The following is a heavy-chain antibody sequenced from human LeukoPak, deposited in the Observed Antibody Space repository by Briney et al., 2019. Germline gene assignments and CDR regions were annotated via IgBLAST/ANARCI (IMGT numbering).Heavy chain of an antibody. CDR1: GGSFSGYY. CDR3: ARQSRYCSSTNCYANWFDP. CDR2: INHSGST. Sequence: PSETLSLTCAVYGGSFSGYYWNWIRQPPGKGLEWIGEINHSGSTNYNPSLKSRVTISVDTSKNQFSLRLSSVTAADTAVYYCARQSRYCSSTNCYANWFDPWGQGTLVTVSS. V-gene: IGHV4-34*01. D-gene: IGHD2-2*01. J-gene: IGHJ5*02.